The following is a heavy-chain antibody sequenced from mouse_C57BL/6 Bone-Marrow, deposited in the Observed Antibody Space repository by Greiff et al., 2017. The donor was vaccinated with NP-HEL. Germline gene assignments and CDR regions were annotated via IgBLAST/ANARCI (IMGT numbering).Heavy chain of an antibody. J-gene: IGHJ3*01. CDR2: IYPGNGDT. Sequence: QVQLKESGAELVRPGASVKMSCKASGYTFTSYNMHWVKQTPRQGLEWIGAIYPGNGDTSYNQKFKGKATLTVDKSSSTAYMQLSSLTSEDSAVYFCARADYYGSSYDWFAYWGQGTLVTVSA. V-gene: IGHV1-12*01. CDR3: ARADYYGSSYDWFAY. CDR1: GYTFTSYN. D-gene: IGHD1-1*01.